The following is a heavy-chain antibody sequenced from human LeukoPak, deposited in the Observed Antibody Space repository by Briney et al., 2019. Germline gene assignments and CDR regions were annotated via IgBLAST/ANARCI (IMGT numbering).Heavy chain of an antibody. CDR2: INSDGSNT. CDR1: GFTFSSYW. Sequence: GGSLRLSCTASGFTFSSYWMHWVRHAPGKGLVWVSRINSDGSNTKYADSVKGRFTISRDIAKNTLYPQMNSLRAEDTAVYFCARARGTTRNPLDSWGQGTVVTVSS. J-gene: IGHJ3*01. V-gene: IGHV3-74*01. CDR3: ARARGTTRNPLDS. D-gene: IGHD1-1*01.